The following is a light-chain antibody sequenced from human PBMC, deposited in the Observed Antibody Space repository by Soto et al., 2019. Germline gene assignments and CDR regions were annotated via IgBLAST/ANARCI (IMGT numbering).Light chain of an antibody. CDR3: QQYNSYWT. Sequence: DIQMTQSPSTLSASVGDRVTITCRASQSISSWLAWYQQKPGKSSKLLIYDASSLESGVPSRFSGSGSGTEFTLTISSLQPDDFATYYCQQYNSYWTFGQGT. CDR2: DAS. V-gene: IGKV1-5*01. J-gene: IGKJ1*01. CDR1: QSISSW.